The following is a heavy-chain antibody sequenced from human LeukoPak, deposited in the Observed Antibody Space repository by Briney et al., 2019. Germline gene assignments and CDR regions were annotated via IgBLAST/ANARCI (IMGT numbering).Heavy chain of an antibody. Sequence: GGSLRLSCAASGFTFSSYGMHWVRQAPGKGLEWVAFIRYDGSNKYYADSVKGRFTISRDNSKNTLYLQMNSLRAEDTAVYYCARDGGIVGATTLYFDYWGQGTLVTVSS. J-gene: IGHJ4*02. CDR2: IRYDGSNK. CDR3: ARDGGIVGATTLYFDY. D-gene: IGHD1-26*01. CDR1: GFTFSSYG. V-gene: IGHV3-30*02.